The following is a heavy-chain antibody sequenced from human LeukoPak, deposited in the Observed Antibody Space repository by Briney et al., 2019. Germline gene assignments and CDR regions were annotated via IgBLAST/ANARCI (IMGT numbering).Heavy chain of an antibody. D-gene: IGHD1-26*01. CDR3: ARGRLGATY. Sequence: PSETLSLTCSVSGGSINSGYRSWIRQPPGKGLEWIGLLYPSGSTNYSPSLKSRVTISVDMSKNQFFLNLTSVTAADTAVYYCARGRLGATYWGQGTLVTVSS. CDR1: GGSINSGY. V-gene: IGHV4-59*01. CDR2: LYPSGST. J-gene: IGHJ4*02.